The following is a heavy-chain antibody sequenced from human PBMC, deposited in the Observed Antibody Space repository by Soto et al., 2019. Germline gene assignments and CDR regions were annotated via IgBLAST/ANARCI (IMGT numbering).Heavy chain of an antibody. D-gene: IGHD4-4*01. CDR3: ARYDYSNYGASDV. CDR1: GFTFSSYN. V-gene: IGHV3-48*02. J-gene: IGHJ6*02. Sequence: EVQLVESGGGLVQPGGSLRLSCAASGFTFSSYNMNWVRQAPGKGLEWVSYISTSGTTIYYTDSVKGRFTISRDNAKNSLFLLMNSLRDEDTAVDYCARYDYSNYGASDVWGQGTTVTVSS. CDR2: ISTSGTTI.